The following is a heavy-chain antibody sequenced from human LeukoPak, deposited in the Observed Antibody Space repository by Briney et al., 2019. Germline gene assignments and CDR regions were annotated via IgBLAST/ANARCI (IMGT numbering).Heavy chain of an antibody. D-gene: IGHD1-1*01. CDR2: VFDSGST. V-gene: IGHV4-59*01. CDR1: GASFSTNY. Sequence: SETLSLTCSVSGASFSTNYWSWIRQPPGRGLEWIGYVFDSGSTNYNPSLKSRVTISVDTSTKQFSLRLSPVTAADTAVYYCARLYQQSKWKYYYYYMDVWGKGTAVTVSS. CDR3: ARLYQQSKWKYYYYYMDV. J-gene: IGHJ6*03.